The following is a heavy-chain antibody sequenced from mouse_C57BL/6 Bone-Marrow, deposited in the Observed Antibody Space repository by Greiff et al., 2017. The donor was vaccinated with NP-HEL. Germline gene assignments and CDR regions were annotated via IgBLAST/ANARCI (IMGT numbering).Heavy chain of an antibody. CDR3: ARDSSLTGLED. J-gene: IGHJ2*01. D-gene: IGHD4-1*01. CDR2: INYDGSST. Sequence: EVHLVESEGGLVQPGSSMKLSCTASGFTFSDYYMAWVRQVPEKGLEWVANINYDGSSTYYLDSLKSRFIISRDNAKNILYLQMSSLKSEDTATYYCARDSSLTGLEDWGQGTTLTVSS. V-gene: IGHV5-16*01. CDR1: GFTFSDYY.